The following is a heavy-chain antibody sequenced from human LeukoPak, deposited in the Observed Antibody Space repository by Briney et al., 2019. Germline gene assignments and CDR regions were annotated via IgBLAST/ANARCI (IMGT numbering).Heavy chain of an antibody. V-gene: IGHV4-34*01. CDR3: ARYGLIVGATLFDY. Sequence: SETLSLTCAVYGGSFSGYYWSWIRQPPGKGLEWIGEINHSGSTNYNPSLKSRVTISVDTSKNQFSLKLSSVTAADTAVYYCARYGLIVGATLFDYWGQGTLVTVSS. CDR2: INHSGST. J-gene: IGHJ4*02. D-gene: IGHD1-26*01. CDR1: GGSFSGYY.